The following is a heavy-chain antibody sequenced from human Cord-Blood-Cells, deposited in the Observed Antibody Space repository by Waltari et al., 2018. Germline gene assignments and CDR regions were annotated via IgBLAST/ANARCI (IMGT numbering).Heavy chain of an antibody. V-gene: IGHV1-24*01. CDR3: ATEAPDSSGYYYWFDP. CDR2: FDPEDGET. J-gene: IGHJ5*02. CDR1: GYTLTDLS. Sequence: QVQLVQSGAEVKKPGASVKVSCKVSGYTLTDLSMHWVRQAPGKGLEWMGGFDPEDGETIYAQKFQGRVTMTEDTSTDTAYMELSSLRSEDTAVYYCATEAPDSSGYYYWFDPWGQGTLVTVSS. D-gene: IGHD3-22*01.